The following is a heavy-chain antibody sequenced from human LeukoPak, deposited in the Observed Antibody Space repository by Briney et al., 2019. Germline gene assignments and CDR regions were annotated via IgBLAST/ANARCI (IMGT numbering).Heavy chain of an antibody. Sequence: GASVKVSCKASGGAFSSYAISWVRQAPGQGLEWMGGIIPIFGTANYAQKFQGRVTITADESTSTAYMELSSLRSEDTAVYYCARVTGIAVAGTLDWGQGTLVTVSS. CDR1: GGAFSSYA. CDR2: IIPIFGTA. D-gene: IGHD6-19*01. V-gene: IGHV1-69*01. CDR3: ARVTGIAVAGTLD. J-gene: IGHJ4*02.